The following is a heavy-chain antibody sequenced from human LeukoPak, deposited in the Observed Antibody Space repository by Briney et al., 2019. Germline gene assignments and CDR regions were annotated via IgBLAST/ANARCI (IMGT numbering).Heavy chain of an antibody. D-gene: IGHD3-22*01. J-gene: IGHJ4*02. CDR1: GDSISSFH. CDR2: IYTSGST. CDR3: ASEAYYYDSSGYYKY. Sequence: TSETLSLTCTVSGDSISSFHWSWIRQPAGKGLEWIERIYTSGSTNYNPSLKSRVTMSVDTSKNQFSLKLSSVTAADTAVYYCASEAYYYDSSGYYKYWGQGTLVTVSS. V-gene: IGHV4-4*07.